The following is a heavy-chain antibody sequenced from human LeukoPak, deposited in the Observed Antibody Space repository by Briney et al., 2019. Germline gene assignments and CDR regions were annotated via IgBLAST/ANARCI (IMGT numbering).Heavy chain of an antibody. CDR2: VSSSSSTL. J-gene: IGHJ3*02. Sequence: PGGSLRLSCAASGFTFSSYSMGWVRQAPGKGLEWVAYVSSSSSTLHYADPVKGRFTISRDNANNSLYLQMNSLRDEDTAVYYCARDGRPFDIWGQGTMVTVSS. V-gene: IGHV3-48*02. CDR1: GFTFSSYS. CDR3: ARDGRPFDI.